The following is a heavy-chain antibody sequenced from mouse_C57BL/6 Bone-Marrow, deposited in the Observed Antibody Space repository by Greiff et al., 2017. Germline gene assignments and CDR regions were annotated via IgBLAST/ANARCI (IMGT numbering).Heavy chain of an antibody. Sequence: QVQLQQPGSEPVKPGASVQLSCKASGYTITCYWMQWVKQRPGQGLEWIREIGSSVSYTHDTHKFKGKATLTVDTSSSTAYMQLSSLTSVDSSVYYCARTSRLRRNYAMDGWGQGTLVTVSS. CDR3: ARTSRLRRNYAMDG. J-gene: IGHJ4*01. CDR1: GYTITCYW. D-gene: IGHD2-4*01. V-gene: IGHV1-50*01. CDR2: IGSSVSYT.